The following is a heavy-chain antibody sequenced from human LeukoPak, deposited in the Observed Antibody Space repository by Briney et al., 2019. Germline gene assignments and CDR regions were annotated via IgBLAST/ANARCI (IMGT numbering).Heavy chain of an antibody. CDR3: AKDLLVGRFEAFDI. J-gene: IGHJ3*02. Sequence: GGSLRLSCAAAAFTIYDYAMHWVRQAPGKGLEWVSLISGDGGSTYYADSVKGRFTISRDNSKNSLYLQMNSLRTEDTALYYCAKDLLVGRFEAFDIWGQGTMVTVSS. CDR1: AFTIYDYA. D-gene: IGHD3-16*01. CDR2: ISGDGGST. V-gene: IGHV3-43*02.